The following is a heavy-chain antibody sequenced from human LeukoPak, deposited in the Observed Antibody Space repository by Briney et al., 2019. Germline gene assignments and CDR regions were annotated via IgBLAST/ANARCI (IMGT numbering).Heavy chain of an antibody. CDR3: ARDTYNDILAGYYDY. J-gene: IGHJ4*02. Sequence: SETLSLTCTVSGYSISSGYYWGWIRQPPGKGLEWFGSIYHSGRTYYNPSIKSRVTISVDTSKNQFSLKLTSVTAADTALYYCARDTYNDILAGYYDYWGQGTLVTVSS. CDR1: GYSISSGYY. D-gene: IGHD3-9*01. CDR2: IYHSGRT. V-gene: IGHV4-38-2*02.